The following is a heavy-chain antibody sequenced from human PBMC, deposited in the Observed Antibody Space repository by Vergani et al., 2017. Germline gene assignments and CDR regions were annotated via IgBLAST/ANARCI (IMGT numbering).Heavy chain of an antibody. CDR1: GFSLSTSGVG. CDR3: AHGLGYCSGGRCYSGWFDP. Sequence: QITLKESGPTLVKPTQTLTLTCTFSGFSLSTSGVGVGWIRQPPGKALEWLSLIYWDDDKRYSPSLKSRLTITKDTSKNQVVLTMTNMDPVDTATYYCAHGLGYCSGGRCYSGWFDPWGQGTLVTVSS. CDR2: IYWDDDK. D-gene: IGHD2-15*01. V-gene: IGHV2-5*02. J-gene: IGHJ5*02.